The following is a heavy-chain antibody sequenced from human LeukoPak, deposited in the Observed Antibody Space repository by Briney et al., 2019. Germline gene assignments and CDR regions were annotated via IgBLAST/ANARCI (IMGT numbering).Heavy chain of an antibody. V-gene: IGHV1-46*01. CDR1: GYTFTSYY. CDR2: INPSGGST. J-gene: IGHJ5*02. CDR3: AAISMIPGTGDP. D-gene: IGHD3-22*01. Sequence: ASVKVSCKASGYTFTSYYMHSVRQAHGQGLEWMGIINPSGGSTSYAQKFQGRVAMTGDTSTSTVYMELSSLRSEDTAVYYCAAISMIPGTGDPWGQGNLVTVSS.